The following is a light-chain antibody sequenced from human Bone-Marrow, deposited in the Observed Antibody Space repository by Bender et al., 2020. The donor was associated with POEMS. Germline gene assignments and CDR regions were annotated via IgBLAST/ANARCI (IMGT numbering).Light chain of an antibody. Sequence: WYQHLPGTAPKLLIYGYNNRPSGVSNRFSGSKSGNTASLTISGLQAEDEADYYCSSYTSSTTSLFGGGTKLTVL. J-gene: IGLJ3*02. CDR2: GYN. CDR3: SSYTSSTTSL. V-gene: IGLV2-14*03.